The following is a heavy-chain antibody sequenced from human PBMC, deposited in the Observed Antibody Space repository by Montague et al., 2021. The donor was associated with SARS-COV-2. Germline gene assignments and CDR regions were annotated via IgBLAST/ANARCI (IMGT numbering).Heavy chain of an antibody. CDR1: GYTFTSYG. V-gene: IGHV1-18*01. Sequence: SVKVSCKASGYTFTSYGISWVRQAPGQGLEWMGWISAYNGNTNYAQKLQGRVTITTDTSTSTAYMELRSLRSDDTAVYYCARDDYYGSGSPLSDYGMDVWGQGTTVTVSS. J-gene: IGHJ6*02. D-gene: IGHD3-10*01. CDR2: ISAYNGNT. CDR3: ARDDYYGSGSPLSDYGMDV.